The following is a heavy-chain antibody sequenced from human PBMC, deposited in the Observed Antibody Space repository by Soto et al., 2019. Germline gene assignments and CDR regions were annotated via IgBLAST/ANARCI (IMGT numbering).Heavy chain of an antibody. CDR1: GYTFTGYY. CDR3: ARDHGIKSVPLGY. Sequence: QVQLVQSGAEVKKPGASVKVSCKASGYTFTGYYMHWVRQAPGQGLEWMGWINPNSGGTNYAQKFQGRVNRTRDTSISTAYMELSRLRSDDTAVYYCARDHGIKSVPLGYWGQGALVTVSA. CDR2: INPNSGGT. V-gene: IGHV1-2*02. J-gene: IGHJ4*02.